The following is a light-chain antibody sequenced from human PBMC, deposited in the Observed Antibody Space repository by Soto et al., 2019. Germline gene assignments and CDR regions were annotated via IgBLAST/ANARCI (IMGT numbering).Light chain of an antibody. Sequence: DIQMTQSPSSLSASVGERVTITCRASQSISSYLNWYQQKPGKAPKLLIYGASSLQSGVPSRFSGSGSGTDFTLTISSLQPEDFATYYCQQSYSIPVTFGQGTKVEIK. CDR3: QQSYSIPVT. CDR1: QSISSY. CDR2: GAS. J-gene: IGKJ1*01. V-gene: IGKV1-39*01.